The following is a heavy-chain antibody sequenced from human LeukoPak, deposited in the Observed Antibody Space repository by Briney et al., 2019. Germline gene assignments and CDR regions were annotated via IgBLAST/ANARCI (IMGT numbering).Heavy chain of an antibody. Sequence: SETLSLTCAVSGGSFSGYYWTCLRQPPGKGLEWIGEINHDGSTNYNPSLKSRVAISVDTSKNHFSLKLSSVTAADTAVYYCARETPGIYYASGSYSCFDPWGQGTLVTVSS. D-gene: IGHD3-10*01. CDR2: INHDGST. CDR1: GGSFSGYY. CDR3: ARETPGIYYASGSYSCFDP. V-gene: IGHV4-34*01. J-gene: IGHJ5*02.